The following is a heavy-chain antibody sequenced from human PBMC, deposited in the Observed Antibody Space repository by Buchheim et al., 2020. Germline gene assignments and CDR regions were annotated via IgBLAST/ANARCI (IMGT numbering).Heavy chain of an antibody. CDR2: ISYDGSNK. V-gene: IGHV3-30*18. CDR1: GFTFSSYG. J-gene: IGHJ6*02. CDR3: AKDQAFYYYYGMDV. Sequence: QVQLVESGGGVVQPGRSLRLSCAASGFTFSSYGMNWVRQAPGKGLEWVAVISYDGSNKYYADSVKGRFTISRDNSKNTLYLQMNSLRADDTAVYYCAKDQAFYYYYGMDVWGQGTT.